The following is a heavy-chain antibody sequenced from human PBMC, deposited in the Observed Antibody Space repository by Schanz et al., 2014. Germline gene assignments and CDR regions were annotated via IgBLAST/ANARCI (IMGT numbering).Heavy chain of an antibody. D-gene: IGHD6-19*01. CDR2: ISDSGDST. Sequence: QVQLLESGGGLFKPGGSLRLSCAGSGFTFADYYMTWIRQAPGKGLEWISDISDSGDSTHYADSVKGRFTISRDNSKNTLYLQMNSLRVEDTAVYYCAKDVRPVANTVHFYYMDVWGQGTTVTVSS. V-gene: IGHV3-11*05. J-gene: IGHJ6*02. CDR3: AKDVRPVANTVHFYYMDV. CDR1: GFTFADYY.